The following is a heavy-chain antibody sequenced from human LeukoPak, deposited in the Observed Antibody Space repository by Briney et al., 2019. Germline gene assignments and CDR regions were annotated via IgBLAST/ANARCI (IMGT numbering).Heavy chain of an antibody. Sequence: PSQTLSLTCTVSGGSISSGSYYWSWIRQPAGKGLEWIGRIYTSGSTNYNPSLKSRVTISVDTSKNQFSLKLSSVTAADTAVYYCARSYSGYVVRGTYFDYWGQGTLVTVSS. J-gene: IGHJ4*02. V-gene: IGHV4-61*02. D-gene: IGHD5-12*01. CDR2: IYTSGST. CDR3: ARSYSGYVVRGTYFDY. CDR1: GGSISSGSYY.